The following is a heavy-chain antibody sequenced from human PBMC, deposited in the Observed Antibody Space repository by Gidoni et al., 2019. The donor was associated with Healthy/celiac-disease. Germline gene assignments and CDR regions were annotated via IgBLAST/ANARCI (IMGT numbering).Heavy chain of an antibody. V-gene: IGHV3-33*01. D-gene: IGHD3-22*01. CDR3: ARDNSSGYYGWFDP. J-gene: IGHJ5*02. CDR2: IWYDGSNK. CDR1: GFTVSSYG. Sequence: QVQLVESGGGVVQTGRSLRLSCAAAGFTVSSYGMHWVRQAPGKGLEWVAVIWYDGSNKYYADSVKGRFTISRDNSKNTLYLQMNSLRAEDTAVYYCARDNSSGYYGWFDPWGQGTLVTVSS.